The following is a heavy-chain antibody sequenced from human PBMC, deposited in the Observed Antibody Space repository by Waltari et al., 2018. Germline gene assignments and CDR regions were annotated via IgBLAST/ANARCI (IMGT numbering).Heavy chain of an antibody. V-gene: IGHV4-39*02. CDR3: ATYIGASVGTAAFDV. CDR1: GASITSTKHY. CDR2: TSYNGAT. Sequence: QLQLQESGPGLVKPSETLSLTCSVSGASITSTKHYWGWIRQPPGQGLEWIATTSYNGATYSSPSLRGRVTVSRDTSMNYVSLKLGSVTAADTAVYYCATYIGASVGTAAFDVWGQGTMVTVSS. J-gene: IGHJ3*01. D-gene: IGHD5-12*01.